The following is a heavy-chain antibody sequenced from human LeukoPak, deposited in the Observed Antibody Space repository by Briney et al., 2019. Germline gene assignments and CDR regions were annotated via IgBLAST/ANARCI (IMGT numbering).Heavy chain of an antibody. Sequence: PGGSLRLSCAASGFTFSSYWMSWVRQAPGKGLEWVANIKQDGSEKYYVDSVKGRFTISRDNAKNSLYLQMNSLRAEDTAVYYCAREGLVVVADFDYWGQGTLVTVSS. V-gene: IGHV3-7*01. J-gene: IGHJ4*02. CDR2: IKQDGSEK. D-gene: IGHD2-15*01. CDR3: AREGLVVVADFDY. CDR1: GFTFSSYW.